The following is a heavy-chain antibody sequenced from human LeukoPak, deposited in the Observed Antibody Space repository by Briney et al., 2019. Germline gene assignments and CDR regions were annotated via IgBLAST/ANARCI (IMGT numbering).Heavy chain of an antibody. V-gene: IGHV3-33*08. D-gene: IGHD6-13*01. CDR1: GFTVSSNY. CDR3: ARDRAGFFDY. CDR2: IGFDGSSK. Sequence: GGSLRLSCAASGFTVSSNYMSWVRQAPGKGLEWVALIGFDGSSKYYVDSVKGRFTISRDNSKNTLYLQMNSLRAEDTAVYYCARDRAGFFDYWGQGTLVTVSS. J-gene: IGHJ4*02.